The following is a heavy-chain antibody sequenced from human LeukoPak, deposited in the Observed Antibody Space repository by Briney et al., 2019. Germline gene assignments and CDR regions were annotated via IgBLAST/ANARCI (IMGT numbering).Heavy chain of an antibody. J-gene: IGHJ4*02. CDR3: ARVATTADY. CDR2: INHSGST. V-gene: IGHV4-38-2*02. Sequence: PSETLSLTCTVSGYSISSSSYWGWIRQPPGKGLEWIGEINHSGSTNYNPSLKSRVTISVDTSKNQFSLKLSSVTAADTAVYYCARVATTADYWGQGTLVTVSS. D-gene: IGHD4-17*01. CDR1: GYSISSSSY.